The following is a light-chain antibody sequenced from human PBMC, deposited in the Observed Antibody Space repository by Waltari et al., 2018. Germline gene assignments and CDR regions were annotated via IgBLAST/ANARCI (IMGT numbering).Light chain of an antibody. J-gene: IGKJ4*01. CDR2: LGS. Sequence: DIVMTQSPLSLPVTPREPASISCRSSQSLLHSDGYNYLDWYLQKPGQSPQLLIYLGSNRASGVPDRFSGSVSGTDFTLKISRVEAEDVGVYYCMQALQTKVTFGGGTKVEIK. V-gene: IGKV2-28*01. CDR1: QSLLHSDGYNY. CDR3: MQALQTKVT.